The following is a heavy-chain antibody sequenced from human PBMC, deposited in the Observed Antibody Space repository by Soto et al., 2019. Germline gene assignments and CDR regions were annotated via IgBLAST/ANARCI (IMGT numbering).Heavy chain of an antibody. Sequence: ASVKVSWKASGYTFTSYYMHWVRQAPGQGLEWMGIINPSGGSTSYAQKFQGRVTMTRDTSTSTVYMELSSLRSEDTAVYYCARDWAGYDILTGYYDYYGMDVWGQGTTVTVSS. CDR3: ARDWAGYDILTGYYDYYGMDV. CDR2: INPSGGST. CDR1: GYTFTSYY. V-gene: IGHV1-46*01. J-gene: IGHJ6*02. D-gene: IGHD3-9*01.